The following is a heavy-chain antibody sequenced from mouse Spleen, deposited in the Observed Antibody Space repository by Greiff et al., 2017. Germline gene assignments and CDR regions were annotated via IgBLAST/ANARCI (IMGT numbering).Heavy chain of an antibody. CDR2: INPGSGGT. D-gene: IGHD2-5*01. V-gene: IGHV1-54*01. CDR1: GYAFTNYL. Sequence: VQLQQSGAELVRPGTSVKVSCKASGYAFTNYLIEWVKQRPGQGLEWIGVINPGSGGTNYNEKFKGKATLTADKSSSTAYMQLSSLTSEDSAVYFCARSEAYSNYGWFAYWGQGTLVTVSA. J-gene: IGHJ3*01. CDR3: ARSEAYSNYGWFAY.